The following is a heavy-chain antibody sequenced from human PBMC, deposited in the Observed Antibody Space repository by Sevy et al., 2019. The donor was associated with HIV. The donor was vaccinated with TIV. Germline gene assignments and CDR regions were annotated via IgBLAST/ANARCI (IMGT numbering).Heavy chain of an antibody. D-gene: IGHD3-22*01. CDR3: ARSYYYDSSGNYVWYYFDS. J-gene: IGHJ4*02. CDR1: GGSISSGNYY. V-gene: IGHV4-61*02. Sequence: SETLSLTCTVSGGSISSGNYYWSWIRQPAGKGLEWIGRIYTSGTTHYNPSLKSRVTMSVDTSQNQFSLKLTSVTAADTAVYYCARSYYYDSSGNYVWYYFDSWGQGTLVTVSS. CDR2: IYTSGTT.